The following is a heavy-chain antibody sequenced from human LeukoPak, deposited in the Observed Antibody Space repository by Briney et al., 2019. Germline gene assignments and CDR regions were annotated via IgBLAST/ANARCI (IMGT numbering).Heavy chain of an antibody. V-gene: IGHV3-53*01. J-gene: IGHJ4*02. Sequence: PGGSLRLSCAASGFTVSSNYMSWVRQAPGKGLEWVSVIYSGGSTYYADSVKGRFTISRDNSKNTLYLQMNSLRAEDTAVYNCAKDRGYSYGISEYWGQGTLVTVSS. CDR2: IYSGGST. CDR1: GFTVSSNY. CDR3: AKDRGYSYGISEY. D-gene: IGHD5-18*01.